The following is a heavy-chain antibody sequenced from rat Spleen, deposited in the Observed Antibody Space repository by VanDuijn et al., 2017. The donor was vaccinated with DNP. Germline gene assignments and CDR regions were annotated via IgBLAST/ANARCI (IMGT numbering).Heavy chain of an antibody. J-gene: IGHJ2*01. Sequence: EVQLVESGGGLVQPGRSLKLSCVASGFTFSNFGMAWVRQAPKKGLEWVASISYEGSRTYYGDSVKGRFTVSRDNAKSTLYLQVSSLRSEDTATYYCARHHDGGYQFDHWGQGVMVTVSS. V-gene: IGHV5-22*01. CDR2: ISYEGSRT. D-gene: IGHD2-2*01. CDR1: GFTFSNFG. CDR3: ARHHDGGYQFDH.